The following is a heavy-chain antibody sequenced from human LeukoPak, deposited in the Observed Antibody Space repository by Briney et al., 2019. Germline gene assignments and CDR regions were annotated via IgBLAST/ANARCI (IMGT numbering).Heavy chain of an antibody. CDR1: GFTFNNYA. Sequence: GGSLRLSCVASGFTFNNYAMSWVRQAPGRGLEWVSAISGSGYSTYYADSVKGRFTISRDNSKSTLFLQMNSLRAEDTAIYYCAKINREGATTGPGGPGNFDYWGQGTLVTVSS. D-gene: IGHD1-26*01. CDR2: ISGSGYST. V-gene: IGHV3-23*01. J-gene: IGHJ4*02. CDR3: AKINREGATTGPGGPGNFDY.